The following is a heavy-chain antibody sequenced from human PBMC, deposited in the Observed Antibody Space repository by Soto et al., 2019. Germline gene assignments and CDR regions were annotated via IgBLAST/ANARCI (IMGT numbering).Heavy chain of an antibody. CDR3: ASSPHCGGDCYSVDY. D-gene: IGHD2-21*02. J-gene: IGHJ4*02. CDR1: GYSFTSYW. CDR2: IDPSDSYT. Sequence: LKISCKGSGYSFTSYWISWVRQMPGKGLEWMGRIDPSDSYTNYSPSFQGHVTISADKSISTAYLQWSSLKASDTAMYYCASSPHCGGDCYSVDYWGQGTLVTVSS. V-gene: IGHV5-10-1*01.